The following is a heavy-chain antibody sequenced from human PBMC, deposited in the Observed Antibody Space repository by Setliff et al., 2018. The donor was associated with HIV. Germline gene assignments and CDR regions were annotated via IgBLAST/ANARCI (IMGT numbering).Heavy chain of an antibody. J-gene: IGHJ6*02. CDR3: ARGYSSSSSYYYGMDV. D-gene: IGHD6-6*01. CDR2: ISAYNGNT. Sequence: ASVKVSCKASGYTFTSYGISWVRQAPGQGLEWMGWISAYNGNTKYAQKLQGRVTMTTDTSTSTAYMELRSLRSDDTAVYYCARGYSSSSSYYYGMDVWGQGTTVTVSS. CDR1: GYTFTSYG. V-gene: IGHV1-18*01.